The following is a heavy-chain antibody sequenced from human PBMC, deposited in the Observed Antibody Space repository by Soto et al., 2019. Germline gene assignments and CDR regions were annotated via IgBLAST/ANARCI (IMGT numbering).Heavy chain of an antibody. D-gene: IGHD3-3*01. CDR2: IDWDDDK. CDR3: ARITDFWSGPTGFGMDV. J-gene: IGHJ6*02. Sequence: SDATLVNPPQTLTMTCTFSGFSLSTSGMCVSWIRQPPGKALEWLALIDWDDDKYYSTSLKTRLTISKDTSKNQVVLTMTNMVPVDTATYYCARITDFWSGPTGFGMDVWGQGTTVTVSS. V-gene: IGHV2-70*01. CDR1: GFSLSTSGMC.